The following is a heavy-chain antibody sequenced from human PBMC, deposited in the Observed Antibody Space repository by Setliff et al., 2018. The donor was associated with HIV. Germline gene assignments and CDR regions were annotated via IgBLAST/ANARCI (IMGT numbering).Heavy chain of an antibody. CDR1: GFTFSSYW. CDR2: MNTDGSST. Sequence: SLRLSCAASGFTFSSYWMHWVRQAPGKGLVWVFGMNTDGSSTRYADSVKGRFTISRDNSKNTLYLQMNSLRAEDTAVYYCAKDRYYDSSGSPFDYWGQGTLVTVS. V-gene: IGHV3-74*01. CDR3: AKDRYYDSSGSPFDY. J-gene: IGHJ4*02. D-gene: IGHD3-22*01.